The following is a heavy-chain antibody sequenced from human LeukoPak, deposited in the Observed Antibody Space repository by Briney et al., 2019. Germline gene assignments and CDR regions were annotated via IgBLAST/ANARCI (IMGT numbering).Heavy chain of an antibody. CDR1: GYTFTGYC. J-gene: IGHJ4*02. V-gene: IGHV1-2*02. CDR3: ARCNAVAHYGDRDY. D-gene: IGHD4-17*01. Sequence: ASVKVSCKASGYTFTGYCMHWVRQAPGQGLEWMGWINPNSGGTNYAQKFQGRVTMTTDTSTSTAYMELRSLRSDDTAVYYCARCNAVAHYGDRDYWGQGTLVTVSS. CDR2: INPNSGGT.